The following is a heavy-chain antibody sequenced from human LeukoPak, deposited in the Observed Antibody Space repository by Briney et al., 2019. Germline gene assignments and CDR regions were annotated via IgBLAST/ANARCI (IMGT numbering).Heavy chain of an antibody. D-gene: IGHD6-13*01. J-gene: IGHJ6*03. V-gene: IGHV1-2*02. CDR2: INPNSGGT. CDR1: GYTFTGYY. Sequence: GASVKVSCKASGYTFTGYYLHWVRQAPGQGLEWMGWINPNSGGTNYAQKFQGRATMTRDTSISTAYMELSRLKSDDTAVYYCARTTEAHSWRTRYYDYYMDVWGKGTTVTVSS. CDR3: ARTTEAHSWRTRYYDYYMDV.